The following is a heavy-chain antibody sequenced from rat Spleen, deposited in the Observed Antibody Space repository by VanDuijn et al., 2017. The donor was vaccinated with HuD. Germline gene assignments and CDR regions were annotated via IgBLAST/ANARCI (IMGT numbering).Heavy chain of an antibody. V-gene: IGHV5-7*01. D-gene: IGHD4-6*01. J-gene: IGHJ2*01. CDR2: INYDGRST. CDR1: GFIFSDHY. Sequence: EVQLVESDGGLVQPGRSLKLSCAASGFIFSDHYVAWVRQAPTKGLEWVATINYDGRSTFYRDSVRDRFTISRDNAKSTLYLQMNDLRSEDTATYYCTRGTYFRHWGQGVMVTVSS. CDR3: TRGTYFRH.